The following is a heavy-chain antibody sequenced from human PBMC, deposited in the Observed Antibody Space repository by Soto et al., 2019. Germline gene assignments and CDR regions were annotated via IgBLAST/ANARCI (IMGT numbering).Heavy chain of an antibody. CDR2: TYYRSKWFN. V-gene: IGHV6-1*01. CDR1: GDSVSSKNAA. CDR3: ERSGTDGYIEY. D-gene: IGHD6-19*01. J-gene: IGHJ4*02. Sequence: SQTLSLTCAISGDSVSSKNAAWNWIGQSPSRGLEWLGRTYYRSKWFNGYAVSLKGRITINPDTSKNQYSLQLNSLTPEDTAVYHCERSGTDGYIEYWGQGPLVNVSS.